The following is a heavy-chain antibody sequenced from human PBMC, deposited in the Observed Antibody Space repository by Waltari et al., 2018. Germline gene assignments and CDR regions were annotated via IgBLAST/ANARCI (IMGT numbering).Heavy chain of an antibody. CDR1: GGSISSSY. D-gene: IGHD3-10*01. CDR3: ARYYYGSGSYLDY. Sequence: QVQLQESGPGLVKPSETLSLPCTVSGGSISSSYWSWIRQPPGKGLEWIGYIYYSGSTSYNPSLMSRVTISVDTSKNQFSLKLSSVTAADTAVYYCARYYYGSGSYLDYWGQGTLVTVSA. CDR2: IYYSGST. J-gene: IGHJ4*02. V-gene: IGHV4-59*01.